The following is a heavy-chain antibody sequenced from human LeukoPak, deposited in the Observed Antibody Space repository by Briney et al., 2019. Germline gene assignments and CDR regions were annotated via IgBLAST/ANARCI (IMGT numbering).Heavy chain of an antibody. CDR1: GFTFSSYS. CDR2: ISSSSSYI. Sequence: GGSLRLSCAASGFTFSSYSMNWVRQAPGKGLEWVSSISSSSSYIYYADSVKGRFTISSDNAKKSLYLQMNSLRDHDTDVYYCARDGEYYYDSRGYCEWWGQGTLVTVSS. D-gene: IGHD3-22*01. J-gene: IGHJ1*01. V-gene: IGHV3-21*01. CDR3: ARDGEYYYDSRGYCEW.